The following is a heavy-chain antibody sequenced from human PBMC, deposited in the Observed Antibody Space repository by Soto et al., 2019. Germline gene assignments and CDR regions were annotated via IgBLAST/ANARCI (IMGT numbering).Heavy chain of an antibody. D-gene: IGHD2-8*02. CDR3: AKAKGSFDHTGPDQ. CDR2: FGVDYVT. J-gene: IGHJ4*02. V-gene: IGHV3-23*01. CDR1: GFSFSNYA. Sequence: EVQLLESGGGLIQPGGSLRLSCATFGFSFSNYAMSWVRQAPGKGLEWVSGFGVDYVTYYADSVRGRFTISRDNSKNTLYLQMNSLIAEDKPLYYCAKAKGSFDHTGPDQWGQGTRVTVSS.